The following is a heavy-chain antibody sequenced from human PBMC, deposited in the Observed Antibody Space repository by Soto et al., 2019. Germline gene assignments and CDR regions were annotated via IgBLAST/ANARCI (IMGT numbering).Heavy chain of an antibody. CDR3: ARTYSSSYSRYPVYYGMDV. J-gene: IGHJ6*02. CDR2: VYHSGST. Sequence: SDTLSLTCTVSGDSISSYFWSWIRPPPGKGLEWIGCVYHSGSTNYSPSLKRRVSISVDTSKNQFSLRLTSVTAADTAVYYCARTYSSSYSRYPVYYGMDVWGQGTTVTVSS. V-gene: IGHV4-59*01. D-gene: IGHD3-22*01. CDR1: GDSISSYF.